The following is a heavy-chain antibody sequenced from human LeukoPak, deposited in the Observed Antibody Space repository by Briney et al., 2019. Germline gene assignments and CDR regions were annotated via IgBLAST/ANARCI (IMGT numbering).Heavy chain of an antibody. D-gene: IGHD3-3*01. CDR2: IYYSGST. CDR3: ATDFSITIFGVVIRANWFDP. Sequence: SETLSLTCTVSGGSISSSSYYWGWIRQPPGKGLEWIGSIYYSGSTYYNPSLKSRVTISVDTSKNQFSLTLSSVTAADTAVYYCATDFSITIFGVVIRANWFDPWGQGTLVTVSS. CDR1: GGSISSSSYY. V-gene: IGHV4-39*07. J-gene: IGHJ5*02.